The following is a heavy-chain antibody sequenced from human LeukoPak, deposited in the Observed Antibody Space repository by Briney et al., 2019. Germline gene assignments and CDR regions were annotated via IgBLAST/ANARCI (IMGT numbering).Heavy chain of an antibody. Sequence: PGGSLRLSCAASGFTFSNYNMNWVRQAPGKGLEWVSYITTSRSIIYYADSVKGRFTISRDNAKNSLYLQMNSLRVEDTAVYYCAREGQLVQDALDIWGQGTKVTVSA. J-gene: IGHJ3*02. CDR2: ITTSRSII. CDR1: GFTFSNYN. CDR3: AREGQLVQDALDI. V-gene: IGHV3-48*01. D-gene: IGHD6-6*01.